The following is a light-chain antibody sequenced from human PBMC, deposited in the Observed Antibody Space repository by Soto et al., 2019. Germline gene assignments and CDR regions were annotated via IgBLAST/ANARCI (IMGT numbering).Light chain of an antibody. J-gene: IGKJ4*01. V-gene: IGKV3-15*01. CDR2: DIS. CDR3: QQYSNWPLT. CDR1: QTVSRN. Sequence: EVVMTQSPATLSVSPGERATLSCRASQTVSRNLAWYQQRPGQAPRLLMYDISTRAAGVPARFSGSGSGTEFTLIISSLQSEDFAVYYCQQYSNWPLTFGGGTKVDI.